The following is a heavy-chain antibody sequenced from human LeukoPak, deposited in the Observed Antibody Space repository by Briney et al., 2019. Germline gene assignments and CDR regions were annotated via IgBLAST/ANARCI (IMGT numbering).Heavy chain of an antibody. CDR1: GYTFTTFG. D-gene: IGHD2-8*01. CDR2: INTYNGNT. CDR3: AREAANGVYFDY. Sequence: ASVKVSCKASGYTFTTFGISWVRQAPGQGLEWMGWINTYNGNTNYAQNLQGRVTMTTDTSTSTAYMEVRSLTSEDTAVYYCAREAANGVYFDYWGQGTLVTVSS. V-gene: IGHV1-18*01. J-gene: IGHJ4*02.